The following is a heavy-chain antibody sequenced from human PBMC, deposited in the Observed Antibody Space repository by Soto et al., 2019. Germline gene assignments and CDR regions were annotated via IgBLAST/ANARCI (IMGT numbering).Heavy chain of an antibody. J-gene: IGHJ4*02. CDR3: ARVRSGGYSGYVI. V-gene: IGHV1-2*02. CDR1: GYTLTGYY. Sequence: ASVKVSCKASGYTLTGYYIHWVRQAPGQGLEWMGWINPNSGGTNYAQKFQGRVGMTRDTSIRTAYMELSRLRSDDTAVYFCARVRSGGYSGYVIWGQGTLVTVSS. CDR2: INPNSGGT. D-gene: IGHD5-12*01.